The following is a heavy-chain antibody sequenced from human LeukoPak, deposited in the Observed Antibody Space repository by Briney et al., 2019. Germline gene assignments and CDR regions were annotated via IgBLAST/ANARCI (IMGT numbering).Heavy chain of an antibody. J-gene: IGHJ3*02. CDR1: GFTFSSYA. CDR3: AKDIVVVPAHADAFDI. V-gene: IGHV3-23*01. D-gene: IGHD2-2*01. Sequence: PGGSLRLSCAASGFTFSSYAMHWVRQAPGKGLEWVSAISGSGGSTYYADSVKGRFTISRDNSKNTLYLQMNSLRAEDTAVYYCAKDIVVVPAHADAFDIWGQGTMVTVSS. CDR2: ISGSGGST.